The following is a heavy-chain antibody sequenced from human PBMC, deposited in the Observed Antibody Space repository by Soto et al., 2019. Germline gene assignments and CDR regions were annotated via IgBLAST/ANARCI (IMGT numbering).Heavy chain of an antibody. CDR3: ARDESGQDKDFSDTTCHSPYYFDY. J-gene: IGHJ4*02. Sequence: EVQLVESGGGLVQPGGSLRLSCVASGFTFSIYGINWVRQAPGRGLEWISDISGDSETTYYEDSVKGRFTISRYNAKSSVYLQMTGLRDEDTAVYYCARDESGQDKDFSDTTCHSPYYFDYWCQGALVAVSS. CDR2: ISGDSETT. D-gene: IGHD3-3*01. V-gene: IGHV3-48*02. CDR1: GFTFSIYG.